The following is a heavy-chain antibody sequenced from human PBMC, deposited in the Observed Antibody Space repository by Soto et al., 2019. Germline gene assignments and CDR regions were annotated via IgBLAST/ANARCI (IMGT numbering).Heavy chain of an antibody. V-gene: IGHV1-18*01. CDR2: ISAYNGNT. CDR3: ASRAPYGFGDWFDP. J-gene: IGHJ5*02. D-gene: IGHD3-10*01. Sequence: QVQLVQSGAEVKKPGASVKVSCKTSGDTFRSYGISWVRQSPGQGLEWMGWISAYNGNTNYAQSFQDRVTMTTDTSTNTAYMELGSLRSDDTAVYFCASRAPYGFGDWFDPWGQGTLVTVSS. CDR1: GDTFRSYG.